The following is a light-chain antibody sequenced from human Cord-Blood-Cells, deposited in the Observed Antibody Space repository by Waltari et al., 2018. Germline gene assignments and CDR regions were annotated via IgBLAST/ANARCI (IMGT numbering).Light chain of an antibody. CDR3: NSRDSSVNHLV. CDR2: GKN. Sequence: SSELTQDPAVSVALGQTVRITCQGDSLRSYYASWYQQKPGQAPVLVIYGKNNRPSGIPDRYSGSSAGNAASLTITGAQAEDEADYYLNSRDSSVNHLVFGGGTKLTVL. J-gene: IGLJ2*01. CDR1: SLRSYY. V-gene: IGLV3-19*01.